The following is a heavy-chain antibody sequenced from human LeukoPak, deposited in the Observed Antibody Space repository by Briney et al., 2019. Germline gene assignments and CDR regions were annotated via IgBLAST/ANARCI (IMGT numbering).Heavy chain of an antibody. CDR3: ARLKFYDSTGYSPGHYMDV. Sequence: PSETLSLTCGVSGYLISSGYYWGWIRPPPGKGMEWIGTFYHSGVTFYNSSLKSRVTISVDTSKNQFSLRMTSVTAADTAVYYCARLKFYDSTGYSPGHYMDVWGKGTTVTVSS. CDR1: GYLISSGYY. J-gene: IGHJ6*03. D-gene: IGHD3-22*01. V-gene: IGHV4-38-2*01. CDR2: FYHSGVT.